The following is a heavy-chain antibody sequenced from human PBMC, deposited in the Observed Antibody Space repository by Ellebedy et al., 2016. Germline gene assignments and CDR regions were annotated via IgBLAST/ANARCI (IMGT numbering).Heavy chain of an antibody. V-gene: IGHV1-18*04. CDR2: IKTYNDDT. Sequence: ASVKVSXXASEYTLTDYYLHWMRQAPGQGLEWMGWIKTYNDDTSYAQEFQGRMTMTTDTAASTAYMELRSLRSDDTAVYYCARAGSCSGDRCLGYGMDVWGQGTTVTVTS. D-gene: IGHD2-15*01. CDR1: EYTLTDYY. CDR3: ARAGSCSGDRCLGYGMDV. J-gene: IGHJ6*02.